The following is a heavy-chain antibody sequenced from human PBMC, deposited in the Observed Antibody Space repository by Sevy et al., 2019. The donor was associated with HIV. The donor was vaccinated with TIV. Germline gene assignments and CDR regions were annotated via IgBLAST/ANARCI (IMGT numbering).Heavy chain of an antibody. Sequence: GESLKISCMASGYSFSSHWIGWVRQKPGKGLEWVGIIYPSDSETTYSPSFQGQVTISADKSINTAYLQLSSLKASDSAMYYCARQKRSADFLDYWGQGTLVTVSS. CDR2: IYPSDSET. CDR1: GYSFSSHW. J-gene: IGHJ4*02. V-gene: IGHV5-51*01. CDR3: ARQKRSADFLDY. D-gene: IGHD2-21*02.